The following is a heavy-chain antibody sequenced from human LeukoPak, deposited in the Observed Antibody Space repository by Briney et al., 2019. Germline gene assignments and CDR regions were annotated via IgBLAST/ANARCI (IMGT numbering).Heavy chain of an antibody. D-gene: IGHD3-22*01. J-gene: IGHJ4*02. Sequence: ASVKVSCKASGYTFTSYDINWVRQATGQGLEWMGWMNPNSGNTGYAQKFQGRVTMTRNTSISTAYMELSSLRSEDTAVYYCARAGNPREEYYYDSSGYYEQDFDYWGQGTLVTVSS. CDR3: ARAGNPREEYYYDSSGYYEQDFDY. V-gene: IGHV1-8*01. CDR2: MNPNSGNT. CDR1: GYTFTSYD.